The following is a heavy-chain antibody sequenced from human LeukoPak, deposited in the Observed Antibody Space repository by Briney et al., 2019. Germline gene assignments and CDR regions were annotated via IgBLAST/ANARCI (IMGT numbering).Heavy chain of an antibody. CDR1: GFTFSSYE. CDR2: ISSSGSTI. V-gene: IGHV3-48*03. CDR3: ARVRYSSSWYNYYYYYMDV. Sequence: GGSLRLSCAASGFTFSSYEMNWVRQAPGKGLEWVSYISSSGSTIYYADSVKGRFTISRDNAKNSLYLQMNSLRAEDTAVYYCARVRYSSSWYNYYYYYMDVWGKGTTVTVSS. D-gene: IGHD6-13*01. J-gene: IGHJ6*03.